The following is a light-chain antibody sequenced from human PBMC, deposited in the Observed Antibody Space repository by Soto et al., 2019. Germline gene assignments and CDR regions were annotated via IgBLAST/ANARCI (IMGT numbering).Light chain of an antibody. V-gene: IGLV1-44*01. J-gene: IGLJ2*01. CDR3: AAWDDSLNGQL. CDR1: SSNIGSNY. CDR2: SNN. Sequence: QSVLTQPPSASGTPGQRVTISCSGSSSNIGSNYVYWYQQLPGTAPKLLIYSNNQRPSGVPDRFSGSKSDTSASLAISGLQAEYEADYYCAAWDDSLNGQLFGGGTKLTVL.